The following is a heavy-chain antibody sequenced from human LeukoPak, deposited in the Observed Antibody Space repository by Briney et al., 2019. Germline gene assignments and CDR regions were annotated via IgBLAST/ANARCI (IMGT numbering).Heavy chain of an antibody. CDR1: GGSISSGSYY. V-gene: IGHV4-61*10. D-gene: IGHD5-18*01. CDR2: FYSGSM. J-gene: IGHJ4*02. Sequence: SETLSLTCTVSGGSISSGSYYWNWIRQPAGKGLEWIGRFYSGSMDYNPSLKSRVTISVDTSKNQFSLKLSSVTAADTAVYYCARMDTAMVTAYWGQGTLVTVSS. CDR3: ARMDTAMVTAY.